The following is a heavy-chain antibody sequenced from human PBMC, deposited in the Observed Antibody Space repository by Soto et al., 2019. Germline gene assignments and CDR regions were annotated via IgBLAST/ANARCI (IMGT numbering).Heavy chain of an antibody. Sequence: LSLTCTVSGVSISSDGYYWSWIRQHPGKGLQWLGYIYYSGSTYYNPSLRSRLTISLDTSKNQFSLNLSSVTAADTAVYYCAREINYDILTGPDAFDIWGQGTMVTVSS. V-gene: IGHV4-31*03. J-gene: IGHJ3*02. CDR2: IYYSGST. CDR1: GVSISSDGYY. D-gene: IGHD3-9*01. CDR3: AREINYDILTGPDAFDI.